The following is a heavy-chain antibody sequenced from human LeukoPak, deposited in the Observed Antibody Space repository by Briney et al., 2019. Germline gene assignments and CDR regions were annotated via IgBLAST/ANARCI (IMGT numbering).Heavy chain of an antibody. D-gene: IGHD3-22*01. CDR1: GFSLSTSGVG. J-gene: IGHJ2*01. Sequence: SGPTLVKPTQTLTLTCTFSGFSLSTSGVGVGWLRQPPGKALEWLALIYWNDDKRYSPSLKSRLTITKDTSKNQVVLTMTNMDPVDTATYYCAHKTYYYDSSGYRWYFDLWGRGTLVTVSS. CDR3: AHKTYYYDSSGYRWYFDL. V-gene: IGHV2-5*01. CDR2: IYWNDDK.